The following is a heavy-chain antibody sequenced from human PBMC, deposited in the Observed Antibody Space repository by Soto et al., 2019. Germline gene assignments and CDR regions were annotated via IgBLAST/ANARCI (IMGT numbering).Heavy chain of an antibody. V-gene: IGHV4-31*03. Sequence: PSETLSLTCTVSGGSSSSGGYYWTWIRQHPGKGLEWIGCIYYSGRTYYNPSLKSRLTISVDTSKRQFSLKLSSVTAADTAIYYCASTKDYSSSLDYWGQGTLVTVSS. D-gene: IGHD6-6*01. CDR2: IYYSGRT. J-gene: IGHJ4*02. CDR1: GGSSSSGGYY. CDR3: ASTKDYSSSLDY.